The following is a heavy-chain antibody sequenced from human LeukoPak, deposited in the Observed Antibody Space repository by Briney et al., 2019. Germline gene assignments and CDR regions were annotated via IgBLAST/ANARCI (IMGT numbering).Heavy chain of an antibody. D-gene: IGHD3-22*01. Sequence: TGGSLRLSCAASGFTFSSYSMNWVRQAPGKGLEWISYISSSGSTIYYADSVKGRFTISRDNAKNSLYLQMNSLRDEDTAVYYCARDIPTYYYDSSGYYQYADLYYGMDVWGQGTTVTVSS. CDR1: GFTFSSYS. J-gene: IGHJ6*02. V-gene: IGHV3-48*02. CDR3: ARDIPTYYYDSSGYYQYADLYYGMDV. CDR2: ISSSGSTI.